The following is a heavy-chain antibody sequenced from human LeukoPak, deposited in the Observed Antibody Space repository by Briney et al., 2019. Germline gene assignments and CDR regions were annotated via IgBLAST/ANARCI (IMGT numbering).Heavy chain of an antibody. CDR3: ARVLRRDILTGYYPRYYYYGMDV. D-gene: IGHD3-9*01. J-gene: IGHJ6*02. CDR1: GYTFTNYG. Sequence: GASVKVSCKASGYTFTNYGISWVRQAPGQGLEWMGWISAYNGNTNYAQKLQGRVTMTTDTSTGTAYMELRSLRSDDTAVYYCARVLRRDILTGYYPRYYYYGMDVWGQGTTVTVSS. V-gene: IGHV1-18*01. CDR2: ISAYNGNT.